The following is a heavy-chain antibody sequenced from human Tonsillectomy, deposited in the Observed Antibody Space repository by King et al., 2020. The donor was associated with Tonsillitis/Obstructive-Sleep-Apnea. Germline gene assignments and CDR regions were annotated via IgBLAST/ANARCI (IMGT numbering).Heavy chain of an antibody. D-gene: IGHD3-10*01. V-gene: IGHV4-34*01. CDR2: INHSGST. J-gene: IGHJ4*02. CDR1: GGSFSGYY. Sequence: QVQLQQWGARLLKPSETLSLTCAVSGGSFSGYYWSWIRQPPGKGLEWIGEINHSGSTNYNPSLKSRVTISVDTSKNQFSLKLSSMTAADTAVFYCASTYASGSYSFGYWGQGTLVTVSS. CDR3: ASTYASGSYSFGY.